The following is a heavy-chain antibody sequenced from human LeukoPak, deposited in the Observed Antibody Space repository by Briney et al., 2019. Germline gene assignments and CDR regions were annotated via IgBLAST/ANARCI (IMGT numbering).Heavy chain of an antibody. J-gene: IGHJ4*02. CDR3: VSYCSGGRCDD. V-gene: IGHV4-39*01. CDR2: VFYSGTT. CDR1: GGSITSSGKY. D-gene: IGHD2-15*01. Sequence: RASETLSLTCAVSGGSITSSGKYGARIRQPPGKGLEWKGSVFYSGTTYYNPSLKSRITISVDTSKNQFSLKLSSVTAADTAVYYCVSYCSGGRCDDWGQGTLVTVSS.